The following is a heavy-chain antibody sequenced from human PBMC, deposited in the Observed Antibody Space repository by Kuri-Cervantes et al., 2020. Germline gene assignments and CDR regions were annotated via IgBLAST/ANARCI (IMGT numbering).Heavy chain of an antibody. Sequence: GGSLRLSCAASGFSVSRKYMNWVRQAPGKGLECVLVFNTGAISHYADSVKGRFTISRDNAKNSLYLQMNSLRAEDTALYYCAKALSGLWFGEGWFDPWGQGTLVTVSS. CDR2: FNTGAIS. D-gene: IGHD3-10*01. CDR1: GFSVSRKY. CDR3: AKALSGLWFGEGWFDP. V-gene: IGHV3-53*05. J-gene: IGHJ5*02.